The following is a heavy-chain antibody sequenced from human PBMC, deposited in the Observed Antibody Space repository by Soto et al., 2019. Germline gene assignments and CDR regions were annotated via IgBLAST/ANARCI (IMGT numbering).Heavy chain of an antibody. D-gene: IGHD3-10*01. J-gene: IGHJ6*02. CDR3: ATMKGGSQYYYYGMDV. CDR2: IIPMFGTA. Sequence: QVQLVQSGAEVKKPGSSVKVSCKASGGTFSSYAISWVRQAPGQGLEWMGGIIPMFGTADYAQKFQGRVTITADDATSTAYMELSSLRSDGTAVYYCATMKGGSQYYYYGMDVWGQGTTVTVSS. V-gene: IGHV1-69*12. CDR1: GGTFSSYA.